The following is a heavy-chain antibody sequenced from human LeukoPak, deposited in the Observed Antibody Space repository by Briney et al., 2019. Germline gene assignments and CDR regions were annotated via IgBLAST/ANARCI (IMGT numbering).Heavy chain of an antibody. CDR3: GRDNSVGGTRFDY. J-gene: IGHJ4*02. V-gene: IGHV4-31*03. CDR2: IYYSGSN. Sequence: SQTLSLTCTVSGDPVSSDDYFWSWIRHHPGKGLEWIGYIYYSGSNYYNPSLKSRISISVDTSKNQFSLKLSSVTAADTAVYYCGRDNSVGGTRFDYWGQGTLVTVSS. CDR1: GDPVSSDDYF. D-gene: IGHD6-19*01.